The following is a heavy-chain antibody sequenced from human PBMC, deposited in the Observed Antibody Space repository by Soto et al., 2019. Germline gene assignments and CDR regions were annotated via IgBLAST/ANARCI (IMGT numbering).Heavy chain of an antibody. Sequence: XGSLSLFCAASGFTFSSYGMHWVRQAPGKGLEWVAVIWYDGSNKYYADSVKGRFTISRDNSKNTLYLQMNSLRAEDTAVYYCARDRDYYYDSSGYPFDYWGQGTLVTVSS. CDR3: ARDRDYYYDSSGYPFDY. D-gene: IGHD3-22*01. V-gene: IGHV3-33*01. CDR2: IWYDGSNK. CDR1: GFTFSSYG. J-gene: IGHJ4*02.